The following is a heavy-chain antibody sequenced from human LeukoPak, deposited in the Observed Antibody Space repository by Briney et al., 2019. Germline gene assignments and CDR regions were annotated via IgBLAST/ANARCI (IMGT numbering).Heavy chain of an antibody. CDR3: AKTVRAARPYYYGMDV. Sequence: PGGSLRLSCAASGFTFSSYSMNWVRQAPGKGLEWVSAISGSGGSTYYADSVKGRFTISRDNSKDTLYLQMNSLRAEDTAVYYCAKTVRAARPYYYGMDVWGQGTTVTVSS. CDR1: GFTFSSYS. D-gene: IGHD6-6*01. J-gene: IGHJ6*02. CDR2: ISGSGGST. V-gene: IGHV3-23*01.